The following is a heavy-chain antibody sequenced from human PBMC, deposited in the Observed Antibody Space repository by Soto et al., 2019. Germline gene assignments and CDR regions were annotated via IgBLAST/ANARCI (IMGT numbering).Heavy chain of an antibody. CDR2: ISAYNGNT. CDR1: GYTFTSYG. Sequence: GASVKVSCKASGYTFTSYGISWVRQAPGQGLEWMGWISAYNGNTNYAQKLRGRVTMTTDTSTSTAYMELRSLRSDDTAVYYCSTALVDTAMDQFDYWGQGTLVTVSS. CDR3: STALVDTAMDQFDY. D-gene: IGHD5-18*01. J-gene: IGHJ4*02. V-gene: IGHV1-18*01.